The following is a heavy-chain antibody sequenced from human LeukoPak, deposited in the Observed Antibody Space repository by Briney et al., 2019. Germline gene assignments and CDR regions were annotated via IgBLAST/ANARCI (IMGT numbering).Heavy chain of an antibody. Sequence: KPSETLSLTCAVSGGSISSSNWWSWVRQPPGKGLEWIGEMYPSGSTNYNPSLKSRVTISIDKSKNQFSLKLTSVTAADTAVYYRARVSEKWEHYFDYWGQGTLVTVSS. J-gene: IGHJ4*02. CDR1: GGSISSSNW. CDR2: MYPSGST. CDR3: ARVSEKWEHYFDY. V-gene: IGHV4-4*02. D-gene: IGHD1-26*01.